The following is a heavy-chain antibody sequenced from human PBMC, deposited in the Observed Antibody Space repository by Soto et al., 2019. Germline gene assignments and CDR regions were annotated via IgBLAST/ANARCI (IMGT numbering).Heavy chain of an antibody. D-gene: IGHD6-6*01. J-gene: IGHJ6*03. CDR3: ARAPLETYYMDV. V-gene: IGHV3-21*01. Sequence: GGSLRLSCAASGFTFSSYSMNWVRQAPGKGLEWVSSISSSSSYIYYADSVKGRFTISRDNAKNSLYLQMNSLRAEDTAVYYCARAPLETYYMDVWGKGTTVTVSS. CDR1: GFTFSSYS. CDR2: ISSSSSYI.